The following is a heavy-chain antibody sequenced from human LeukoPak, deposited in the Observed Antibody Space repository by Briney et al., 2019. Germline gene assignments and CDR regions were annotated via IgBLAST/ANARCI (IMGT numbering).Heavy chain of an antibody. V-gene: IGHV4-59*01. D-gene: IGHD3-22*01. CDR1: GGSISSYY. Sequence: SETLSLTCTVSGGSISSYYWSWIRQPPGKGLEWIGYIYYSGSTNYNPSLKSRVTISVDTSKNQFSLKLSSVTAADTAVYYCARARKYPYDSSGYYAVWDASDIWGQGTMVTVSS. CDR2: IYYSGST. CDR3: ARARKYPYDSSGYYAVWDASDI. J-gene: IGHJ3*02.